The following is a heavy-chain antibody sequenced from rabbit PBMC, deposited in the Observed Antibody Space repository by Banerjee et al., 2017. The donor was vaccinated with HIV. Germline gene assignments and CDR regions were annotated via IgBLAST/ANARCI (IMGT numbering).Heavy chain of an antibody. CDR3: ARDLPISDGYSFDL. CDR2: IYGGSGGIT. D-gene: IGHD6-1*01. Sequence: QSLEESGGDLVKPGASLTLTCTASGFSFSSSYYMCWVRQAPGKGLEWIACIYGGSGGITYYASWAKGRFTISSHNAQNTLYLQLNSLTAADTATYFCARDLPISDGYSFDLWGQGTLVTVS. J-gene: IGHJ4*01. V-gene: IGHV1S40*01. CDR1: GFSFSSSYY.